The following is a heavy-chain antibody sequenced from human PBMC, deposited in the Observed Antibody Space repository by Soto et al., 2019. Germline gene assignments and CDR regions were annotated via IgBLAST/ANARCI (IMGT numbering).Heavy chain of an antibody. CDR2: IYDSGSN. Sequence: QLQLQESGSGLVKPSQTLSLPCAVSGGSITSGGYSWSWIRQPPGKGLESIGYIYDSGSNYSNPALKSRVTISVDRSKNQFSLMLSSVTAADTAVYYCARVPGPWGQGTLVTVSS. V-gene: IGHV4-30-2*01. D-gene: IGHD3-10*01. CDR1: GGSITSGGYS. CDR3: ARVPGP. J-gene: IGHJ5*02.